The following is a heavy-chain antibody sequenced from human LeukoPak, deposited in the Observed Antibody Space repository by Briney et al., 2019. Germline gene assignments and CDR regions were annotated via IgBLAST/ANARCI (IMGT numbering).Heavy chain of an antibody. V-gene: IGHV1-18*01. J-gene: IGHJ3*02. CDR1: GYTFTSYG. CDR2: ISAYNGNT. Sequence: ASVKVSCKASGYTFTSYGISWVRQAPGQGLEWMGWISAYNGNTNYAQKFQGRVTITADKSTSTAYMELSSLRSEDTAVYYCARVGAETTVTTVGPGAFDIWGQGTMVTVSS. CDR3: ARVGAETTVTTVGPGAFDI. D-gene: IGHD4-17*01.